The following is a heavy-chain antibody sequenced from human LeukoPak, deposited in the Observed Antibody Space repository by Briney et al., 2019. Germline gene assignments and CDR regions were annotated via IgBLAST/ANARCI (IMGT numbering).Heavy chain of an antibody. CDR3: ATPGQLASPDAFDI. J-gene: IGHJ3*02. CDR1: GGSISSYY. CDR2: IYYSGST. Sequence: SETLSLTCTVSGGSISSYYWSWIRQPPGKGLEWIGYIYYSGSTNYNPSLKSRVTISVDTSKNQFSLNLNSVTAADTAVYYCATPGQLASPDAFDIWGQGTMVTVSS. V-gene: IGHV4-59*01. D-gene: IGHD6-13*01.